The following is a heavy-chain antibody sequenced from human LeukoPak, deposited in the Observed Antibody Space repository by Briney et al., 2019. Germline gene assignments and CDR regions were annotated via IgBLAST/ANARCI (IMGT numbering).Heavy chain of an antibody. V-gene: IGHV3-23*01. D-gene: IGHD3-22*01. CDR2: ISGSGGST. Sequence: GGSLRLSCAASGFTFSSYAMSWVRQAPGKGLEWVSAISGSGGSTYYADSVKGRFTISRENAKNSLYLQMNSLRAGDTAVYYCARNPSSGAYFDYWGQGTLVTVSS. J-gene: IGHJ4*02. CDR1: GFTFSSYA. CDR3: ARNPSSGAYFDY.